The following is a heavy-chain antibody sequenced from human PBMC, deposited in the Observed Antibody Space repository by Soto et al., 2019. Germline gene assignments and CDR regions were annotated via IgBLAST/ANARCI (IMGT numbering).Heavy chain of an antibody. CDR2: IIPIFGTA. CDR1: GGTFSSYA. J-gene: IGHJ4*02. V-gene: IGHV1-69*05. D-gene: IGHD2-15*01. Sequence: GASVKVSCKASGGTFSSYAISWVRQAPGQGLEWMGGIIPIFGTANYAQKFQGRVTMTRDTSTSTVYMELSSLRSEDTAVYYCARRENGGKIDYWGQGTLVTVSS. CDR3: ARRENGGKIDY.